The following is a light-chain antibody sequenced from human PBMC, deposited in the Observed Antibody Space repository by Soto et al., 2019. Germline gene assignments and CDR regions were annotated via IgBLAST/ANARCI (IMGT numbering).Light chain of an antibody. Sequence: ILLTQSPATLSLSPGERATLSCRASQSVSSYLAWYQQKPGQAPRLLIYQTSIRAAGIPARFSASGSGTDFTLTISDVQPEDFALYYCHQRQSWPRTFGQGTKVDIK. CDR1: QSVSSY. J-gene: IGKJ1*01. CDR3: HQRQSWPRT. V-gene: IGKV3-11*01. CDR2: QTS.